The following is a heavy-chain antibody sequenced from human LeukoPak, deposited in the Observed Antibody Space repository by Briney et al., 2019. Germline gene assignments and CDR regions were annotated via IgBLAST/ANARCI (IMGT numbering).Heavy chain of an antibody. J-gene: IGHJ4*02. D-gene: IGHD3-22*01. CDR3: ASPPADYYDSRDYFDY. Sequence: ASVKVSCKASEGTFSSYVISWVRQAPGQGLEWMGRIIPILGIANYAQKFQGRVTITADKSTSTAYMELSSLRSEDTAVYYCASPPADYYDSRDYFDYWGQGTLVTVSS. CDR2: IIPILGIA. V-gene: IGHV1-69*04. CDR1: EGTFSSYV.